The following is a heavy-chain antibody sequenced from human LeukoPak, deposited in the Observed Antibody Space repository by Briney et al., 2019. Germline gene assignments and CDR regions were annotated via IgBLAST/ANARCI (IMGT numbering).Heavy chain of an antibody. Sequence: GASVKVSCKVSGYTLTELSMHWVRQAPGKGLEWMGGFDPEDGETIYAQKFQGRVTMTRDTSISTAYMELSRLRSDDTAVYYCARGGITMVRGVLYYYYMDVWGKGTTVTISS. CDR1: GYTLTELS. J-gene: IGHJ6*03. D-gene: IGHD3-10*01. V-gene: IGHV1-24*01. CDR3: ARGGITMVRGVLYYYYMDV. CDR2: FDPEDGET.